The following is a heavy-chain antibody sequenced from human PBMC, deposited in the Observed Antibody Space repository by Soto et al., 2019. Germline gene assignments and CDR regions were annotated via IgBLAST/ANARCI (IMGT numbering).Heavy chain of an antibody. CDR3: VRWGNWKDPDH. CDR1: GFTFSSHG. J-gene: IGHJ4*01. D-gene: IGHD1-1*01. CDR2: IWYDGSTK. Sequence: QVQLVESGGGVVQPGTSLRLSCAASGFTFSSHGMHWVRQAPGKGPEWVAVIWYDGSTKYYADSVRGRFSISRDNAKNMLYLQMSSLRVDDTAVYHCVRWGNWKDPDHWGHGPLVTVSS. V-gene: IGHV3-33*01.